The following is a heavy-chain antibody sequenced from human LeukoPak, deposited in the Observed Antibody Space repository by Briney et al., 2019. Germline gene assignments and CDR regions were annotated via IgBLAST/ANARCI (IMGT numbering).Heavy chain of an antibody. CDR3: ARSGLTYSPADY. J-gene: IGHJ4*02. V-gene: IGHV1-18*01. Sequence: GASVKVSCKASGYTFTSYGISWVRQAPGQGLEWMGWINPNSGGTNYAQKLQGRVTMTTDTSTSTAYMELRSLRSDDTAVYCCARSGLTYSPADYWGQGTLVTVSS. CDR1: GYTFTSYG. CDR2: INPNSGGT. D-gene: IGHD4-11*01.